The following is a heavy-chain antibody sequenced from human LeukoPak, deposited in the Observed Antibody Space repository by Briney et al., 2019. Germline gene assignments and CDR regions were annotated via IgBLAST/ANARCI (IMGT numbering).Heavy chain of an antibody. CDR2: VYPSGGA. CDR3: ARDYTEQHNYARSGYYWKWFDP. Sequence: SETLSLTCTVSGGSISSYYWSWIRQPAGKGLEWIGRVYPSGGADYNPSLKSRVTMSIDTSKNQFSLKLRSVTAADTAVYYCARDYTEQHNYARSGYYWKWFDPWGQGTLVTVSS. V-gene: IGHV4-4*07. CDR1: GGSISSYY. J-gene: IGHJ5*02. D-gene: IGHD3-22*01.